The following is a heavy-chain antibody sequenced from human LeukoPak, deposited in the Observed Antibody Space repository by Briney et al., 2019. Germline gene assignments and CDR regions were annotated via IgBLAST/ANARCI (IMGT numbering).Heavy chain of an antibody. CDR1: GGSFGGYY. Sequence: PSETLSLTCAVYGGSFGGYYWSWIRQPPGKGLEWIGEINHSGSTNYNPSLKSRVTISVDTSKNQFSLKLSSVTTADTAVYYCARGRTIWYSYGYFLDYWGQGTLVTVSS. CDR3: ARGRTIWYSYGYFLDY. CDR2: INHSGST. D-gene: IGHD5-18*01. V-gene: IGHV4-34*01. J-gene: IGHJ4*02.